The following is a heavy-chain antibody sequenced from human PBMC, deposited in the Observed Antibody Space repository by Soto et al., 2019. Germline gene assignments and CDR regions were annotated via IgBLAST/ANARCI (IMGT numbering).Heavy chain of an antibody. V-gene: IGHV4-4*02. Sequence: QVQLQESGPRLVKPSGSLSLTCGVSGGTVASSHLWSWVRQSPGGGVEWIGNVYHTGDTNFNPNLQSRVTISVDKTNRPFSLRLNSLTPADTAVHFCAREIVTAGGNNYFDPWGPGTLPTASS. J-gene: IGHJ5*02. CDR2: VYHTGDT. D-gene: IGHD2-21*02. CDR3: AREIVTAGGNNYFDP. CDR1: GGTVASSHL.